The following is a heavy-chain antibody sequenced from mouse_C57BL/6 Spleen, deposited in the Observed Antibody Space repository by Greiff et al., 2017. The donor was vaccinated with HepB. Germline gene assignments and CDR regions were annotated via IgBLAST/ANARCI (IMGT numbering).Heavy chain of an antibody. V-gene: IGHV1-15*01. CDR1: GYTFTDYE. Sequence: VQLQQSGAELVRPGASVTLSCKASGYTFTDYEMHWVKQTPVHGLEWIGAIDPETGGTAYNQKFQGKAILTADKSSSTAYMELRSLTSEDSAVYYCTRGPYAYYFDYWGQGTTLTVSS. CDR2: IDPETGGT. CDR3: TRGPYAYYFDY. D-gene: IGHD2-12*01. J-gene: IGHJ2*01.